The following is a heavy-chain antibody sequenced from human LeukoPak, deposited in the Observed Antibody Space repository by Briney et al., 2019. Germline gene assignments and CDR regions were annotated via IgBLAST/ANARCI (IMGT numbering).Heavy chain of an antibody. CDR1: GGSISSYY. CDR3: ARSPSITMVRGVTYIWFDP. J-gene: IGHJ5*02. Sequence: SETLSLTCTVSGGSISSYYWSWIRQPPGKGLEWIGYIFYSGSTNYNPSLKSRVTISVDTSKNQFSLKLSSVTAADTAVYYCARSPSITMVRGVTYIWFDPWGQGTLVTVSS. CDR2: IFYSGST. D-gene: IGHD3-10*01. V-gene: IGHV4-59*01.